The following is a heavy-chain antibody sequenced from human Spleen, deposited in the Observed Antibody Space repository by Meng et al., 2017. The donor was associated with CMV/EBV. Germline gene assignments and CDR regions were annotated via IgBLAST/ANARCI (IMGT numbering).Heavy chain of an antibody. CDR3: ARDPAAFDF. Sequence: QVQLPQSGPGLVKPSQTLSLTCAISGDSVSTNSAAWSWIRQSPSGGLEWLGRTYYKSKWYNDYAESVKSRITINPDTSKNQFSLQLNSVTPEDTAVYYCARDPAAFDFWGQGILVTVSS. V-gene: IGHV6-1*01. J-gene: IGHJ4*02. CDR2: TYYKSKWYN. D-gene: IGHD6-25*01. CDR1: GDSVSTNSAA.